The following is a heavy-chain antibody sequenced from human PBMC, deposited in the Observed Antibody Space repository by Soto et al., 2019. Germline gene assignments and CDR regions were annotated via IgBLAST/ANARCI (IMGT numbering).Heavy chain of an antibody. Sequence: ESLKISCKGVGYKFGSAWIGWVRQMPGKGLEWIGIIKPGTPDIRYSPSLRGHVTISADEGLSTAYLQWSSLKASDTAMYYCARQLSHICDFWGQGTLVTVSS. CDR2: IKPGTPDI. D-gene: IGHD3-3*02. CDR1: GYKFGSAW. V-gene: IGHV5-51*01. J-gene: IGHJ4*02. CDR3: ARQLSHICDF.